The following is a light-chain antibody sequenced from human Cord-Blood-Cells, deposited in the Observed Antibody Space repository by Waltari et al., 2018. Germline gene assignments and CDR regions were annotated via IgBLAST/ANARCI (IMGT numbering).Light chain of an antibody. V-gene: IGLV3-1*01. Sequence: SYELTQPPSVSVSPGQTASITCSGDNLGDKSAGWYQQKPGQSPVLVIYQDSKRPSGIPERFSGSNSGNTATLTISGTQAMDEADYYCQAWDSSTAVFGTGTKVTVL. CDR1: NLGDKS. CDR2: QDS. CDR3: QAWDSSTAV. J-gene: IGLJ1*01.